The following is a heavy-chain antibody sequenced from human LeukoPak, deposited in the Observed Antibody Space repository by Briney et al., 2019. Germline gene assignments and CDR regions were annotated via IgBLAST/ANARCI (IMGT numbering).Heavy chain of an antibody. Sequence: ASGKVSCKAFGYTVTSYYMHWVRQAPGQGLEWMGIINPSGAGTSYAQKFQGRVTMTRDTSTSTVYMELSSLRSEDTAVYYCAREGSSSSLAHWGQGTLVTVSS. J-gene: IGHJ4*02. CDR1: GYTVTSYY. CDR3: AREGSSSSLAH. D-gene: IGHD6-6*01. CDR2: INPSGAGT. V-gene: IGHV1-46*01.